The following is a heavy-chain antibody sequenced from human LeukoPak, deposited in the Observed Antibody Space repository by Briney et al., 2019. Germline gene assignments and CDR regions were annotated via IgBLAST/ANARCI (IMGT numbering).Heavy chain of an antibody. CDR3: TRSEYFLRPLVVPADMDV. D-gene: IGHD2-2*01. CDR2: IRSKAYGGTT. J-gene: IGHJ6*03. CDR1: GFTFGDYA. Sequence: GGSLRLSCTASGFTFGDYAMSWVRQAPGKGLEWVGFIRSKAYGGTTEYAASVKGRFTISRDDSKSIAYLQMNSLKTEDTAVYYCTRSEYFLRPLVVPADMDVWGKGTTVTVSS. V-gene: IGHV3-49*04.